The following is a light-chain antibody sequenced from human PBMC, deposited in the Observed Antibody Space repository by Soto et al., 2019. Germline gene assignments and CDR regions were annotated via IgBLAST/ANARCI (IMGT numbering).Light chain of an antibody. CDR3: QQYVSSPRT. V-gene: IGKV3-20*01. J-gene: IGKJ1*01. CDR2: AAS. CDR1: QSVSSNF. Sequence: EIVLTQSPGTLSLSLGERATLSCRASQSVSSNFLAWYQQKPGQAPRLLIYAASSRATGIPDRFSGSGSGTDFTLTISRMETEDFAVYYCQQYVSSPRTFGQGTKVDI.